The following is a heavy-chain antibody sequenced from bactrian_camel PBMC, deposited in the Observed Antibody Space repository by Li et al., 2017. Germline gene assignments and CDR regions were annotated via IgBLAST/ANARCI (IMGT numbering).Heavy chain of an antibody. V-gene: IGHV3-2*01. D-gene: IGHD1*01. CDR1: GFAFRGDY. CDR3: AAEWVPDAPPHAPCLGFPAFLF. Sequence: HVQLVESGGGLVQPGGSLRLSCAAYGFAFRGDYVAWVRQVPGKGLEWVSTFYTGGGSTYVADSVKGRFTITQDNAKNTVHLEMNSLKPDDTAVYYCAAEWVPDAPPHAPCLGFPAFLFWGQGTQVTVS. J-gene: IGHJ4*01. CDR2: FYTGGGST.